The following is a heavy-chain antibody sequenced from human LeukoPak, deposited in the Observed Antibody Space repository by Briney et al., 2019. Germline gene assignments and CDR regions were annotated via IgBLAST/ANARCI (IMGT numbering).Heavy chain of an antibody. CDR1: GFTFSSYS. D-gene: IGHD4-11*01. V-gene: IGHV3-30*02. CDR3: AKALLTSVTTPFDY. Sequence: GGSLRLSCAASGFTFSSYSMNWVRQAPGKGLEWVAFKRYDGTNKNYADSVRGRFTISRDNSKRALYLQMNTLRTEDTAVYFCAKALLTSVTTPFDYWGQGTLVTVSS. J-gene: IGHJ4*02. CDR2: KRYDGTNK.